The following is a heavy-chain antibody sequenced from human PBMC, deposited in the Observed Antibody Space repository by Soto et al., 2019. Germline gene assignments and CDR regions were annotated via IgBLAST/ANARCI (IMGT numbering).Heavy chain of an antibody. CDR3: ARRYGSAFDI. Sequence: SETLSLTCAVYGGSFSGYYWTWIRQPPGTGLEWIGEINHSGSTNYNPSLKSRVTISVDTSKNQFSLKLTSVTAADTAVYYCARRYGSAFDIWDQGTMVTVSS. D-gene: IGHD4-17*01. CDR2: INHSGST. CDR1: GGSFSGYY. J-gene: IGHJ3*02. V-gene: IGHV4-34*01.